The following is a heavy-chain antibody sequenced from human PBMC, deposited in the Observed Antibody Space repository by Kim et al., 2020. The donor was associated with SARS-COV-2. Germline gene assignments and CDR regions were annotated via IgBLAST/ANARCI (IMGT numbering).Heavy chain of an antibody. CDR2: ISGSGGRI. J-gene: IGHJ6*02. V-gene: IGHV3-48*03. D-gene: IGHD6-13*01. CDR3: ARGERSSSWYTYGMDV. Sequence: GGSLRLSCVASGFPFGSYEMNWVRQAPGKGLEWVSYISGSGGRIYYADSLKGRFIISRDSAKNSLYLQMNSLRAEDTAVYYCARGERSSSWYTYGMDVWGQGTTVTVSS. CDR1: GFPFGSYE.